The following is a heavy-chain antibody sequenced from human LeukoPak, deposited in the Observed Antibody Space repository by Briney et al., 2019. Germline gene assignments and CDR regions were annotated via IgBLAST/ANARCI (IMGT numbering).Heavy chain of an antibody. D-gene: IGHD6-13*01. CDR1: GGSISSSVYY. CDR2: IYYSGST. V-gene: IGHV4-39*07. J-gene: IGHJ4*02. CDR3: ARGGNSWAVD. Sequence: SETLSLTCTVSGGSISSSVYYWGWVRQPPGRGLEWIGTIYYSGSTFYNPSLKSRVTISVDTSKNQFSLKLSSVTAADTAVYYCARGGNSWAVDWGQGTLVTVSS.